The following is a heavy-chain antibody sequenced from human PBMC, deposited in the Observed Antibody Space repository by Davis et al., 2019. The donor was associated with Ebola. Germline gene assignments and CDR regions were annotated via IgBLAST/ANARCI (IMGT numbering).Heavy chain of an antibody. CDR1: GFTFSSYG. CDR3: ANPPRDIVATISYFDY. D-gene: IGHD5-12*01. Sequence: PGGSLRLSCAASGFTFSSYGMHWVRQAPGKGLEWVAVISYDGSNKYYADSVKGRFTISRDNSKNTLYLQMNSLRAEETAVYYCANPPRDIVATISYFDYWGQGTLVTVSS. V-gene: IGHV3-30*18. J-gene: IGHJ4*02. CDR2: ISYDGSNK.